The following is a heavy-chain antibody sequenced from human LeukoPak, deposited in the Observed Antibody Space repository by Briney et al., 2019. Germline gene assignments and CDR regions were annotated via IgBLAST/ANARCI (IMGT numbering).Heavy chain of an antibody. D-gene: IGHD6-13*01. Sequence: SETLSLTCTVSGGSISSYYWSWLRQPPGKGLEWIGYIYYSGSTNYNPSLKSRVTISVDTSKNQFSLNLSSVTAADTAVYYCARTIAADGTYWFDPWGQGTLVTVSS. CDR3: ARTIAADGTYWFDP. V-gene: IGHV4-59*12. CDR2: IYYSGST. CDR1: GGSISSYY. J-gene: IGHJ5*02.